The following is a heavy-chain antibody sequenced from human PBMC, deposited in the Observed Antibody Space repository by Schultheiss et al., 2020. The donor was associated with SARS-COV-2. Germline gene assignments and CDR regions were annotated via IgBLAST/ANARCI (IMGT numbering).Heavy chain of an antibody. D-gene: IGHD3-3*01. Sequence: SETLSLTCAVYGGSFSGYYWSWIRQPPGKGLEWIGYIYYSGSTNYNPSLKSRVTISVDTSKNQFSLKLSSVTAADTAVYYCARQVRFLEFDYWGQGTLVTVSS. CDR1: GGSFSGYY. J-gene: IGHJ4*02. CDR3: ARQVRFLEFDY. CDR2: IYYSGST. V-gene: IGHV4-59*08.